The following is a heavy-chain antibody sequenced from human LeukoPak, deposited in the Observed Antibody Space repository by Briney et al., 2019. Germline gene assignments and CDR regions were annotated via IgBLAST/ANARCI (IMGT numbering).Heavy chain of an antibody. D-gene: IGHD6-19*01. V-gene: IGHV3-43*02. Sequence: TGGSLRLSCAASGFTFHNYAMHWVRQAPGKGLEWVSLISGGSGTTSYADSVKGRFTISRDNSKGSLYLQMNSLGTEDTALYYCARAKIGSSGWPFDYWGQGTLVTVSS. CDR2: ISGGSGTT. J-gene: IGHJ4*02. CDR3: ARAKIGSSGWPFDY. CDR1: GFTFHNYA.